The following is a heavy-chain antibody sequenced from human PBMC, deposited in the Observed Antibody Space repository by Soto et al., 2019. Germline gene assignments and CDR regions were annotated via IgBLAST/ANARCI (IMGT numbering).Heavy chain of an antibody. CDR2: INSDGSRT. CDR3: ARETYRGFYFDY. D-gene: IGHD4-4*01. V-gene: IGHV3-74*01. CDR1: GFTFTGYW. Sequence: GGSLRLSCAASGFTFTGYWTHWVRQAPGKGLVWVSRINSDGSRTSYADSVTGRFTISRDNAKNTLYLQMNSLRVEDTALYYCARETYRGFYFDYGGQGALVTVSS. J-gene: IGHJ4*02.